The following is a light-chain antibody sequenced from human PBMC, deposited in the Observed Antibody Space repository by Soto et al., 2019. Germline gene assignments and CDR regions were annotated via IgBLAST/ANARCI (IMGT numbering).Light chain of an antibody. CDR1: SSDVGGYKY. CDR3: SSYTSSSTLV. V-gene: IGLV2-14*01. CDR2: EVS. Sequence: QSALTQPASVSGSPGQSITISCTGTSSDVGGYKYVSWYQQEPGKAPKLMIYEVSNRPSGVSNRFSGSKSGNTASLTISGLQAEDEADYYRSSYTSSSTLVFGGGTKLTVL. J-gene: IGLJ3*02.